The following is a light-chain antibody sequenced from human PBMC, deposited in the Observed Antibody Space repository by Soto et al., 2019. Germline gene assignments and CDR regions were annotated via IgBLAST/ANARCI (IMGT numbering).Light chain of an antibody. V-gene: IGKV1-5*01. CDR3: QQYNSYS. CDR2: HAS. Sequence: IHMTQSPSTLSASVLYRVTITCRSSQSVSTWFACYQQKPGTAPKVLIYHASNLQSGVPSRFSGSGSGTEITLTISSLQPDDFATYYCQQYNSYSFGQGTKVDIK. CDR1: QSVSTW. J-gene: IGKJ1*01.